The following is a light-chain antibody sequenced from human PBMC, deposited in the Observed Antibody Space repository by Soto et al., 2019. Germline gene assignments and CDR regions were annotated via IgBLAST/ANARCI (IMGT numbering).Light chain of an antibody. CDR3: QQYYIAPQT. J-gene: IGKJ1*01. Sequence: DIQMNQSPSSLSASVGDRVTITCRASQDFSNYVAWYQHRPGKVPKLLIYAASTLQSGVPSRFSGAGSGTDFTLTIASLQPEDLATYFCQQYYIAPQTFGQGTEVEI. CDR2: AAS. CDR1: QDFSNY. V-gene: IGKV1-27*01.